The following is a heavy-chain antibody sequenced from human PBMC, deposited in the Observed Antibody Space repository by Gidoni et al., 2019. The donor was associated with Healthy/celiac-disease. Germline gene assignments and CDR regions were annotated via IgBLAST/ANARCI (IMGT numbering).Heavy chain of an antibody. V-gene: IGHV1-3*01. CDR3: ARVANLWLGPFDY. J-gene: IGHJ4*02. Sequence: QVQLVQSGAEVKKPGASVKVSCKASGYTFTSYAMHWVRQAPGQRLEWMGWINAGNGNTKYSQKFEGRVTITRDTSASTAYMELSSLRSEDSAVYYCARVANLWLGPFDYWGQGTLVTVSS. CDR2: INAGNGNT. CDR1: GYTFTSYA. D-gene: IGHD3-9*01.